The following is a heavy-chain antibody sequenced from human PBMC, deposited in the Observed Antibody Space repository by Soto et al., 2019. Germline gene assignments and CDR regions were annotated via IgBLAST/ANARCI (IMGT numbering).Heavy chain of an antibody. V-gene: IGHV4-59*01. Sequence: QVQLQESGPGLVQPSETLSLTCVGASFGTYYWSWIRQPPGKGLEWLGYIFSSEPFMYNPSLKSRLTLSIDPSKNHVSLRLTSVTAADTAVYYCAIEGGGYRFDHWGQGTLVTVSS. CDR2: IFSSEPF. CDR3: AIEGGGYRFDH. D-gene: IGHD3-16*02. CDR1: ASFGTYY. J-gene: IGHJ4*02.